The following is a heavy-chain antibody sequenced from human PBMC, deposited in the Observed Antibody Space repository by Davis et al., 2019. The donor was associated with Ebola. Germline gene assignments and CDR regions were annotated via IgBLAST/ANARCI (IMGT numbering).Heavy chain of an antibody. Sequence: PSETLSLTCTVSDGSVSGHYWNWFRQTPGKGLEWIGFISGSGRTSYNPSLKSRVTISADTSKNQFSLNLSSVTAADTAVYFCARFGEGAYWGQGTLVTVSS. V-gene: IGHV4-59*02. CDR2: ISGSGRT. D-gene: IGHD2-21*01. CDR1: DGSVSGHY. CDR3: ARFGEGAY. J-gene: IGHJ4*02.